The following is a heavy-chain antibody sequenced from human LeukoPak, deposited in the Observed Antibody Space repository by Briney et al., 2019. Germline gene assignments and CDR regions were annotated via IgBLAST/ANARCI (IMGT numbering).Heavy chain of an antibody. D-gene: IGHD5-12*01. CDR3: ARNENSGWGYFDY. CDR1: RFTFYSYA. Sequence: RGSLRLSCAASRFTFYSYAMSWVRQAPGKGLEWVSVIGGSNGITFYVGSVKGRFTISRDNSKDTLYLRMNSLRAEDTPVYYCARNENSGWGYFDYWGQGTLVTVSS. J-gene: IGHJ4*02. V-gene: IGHV3-23*01. CDR2: IGGSNGIT.